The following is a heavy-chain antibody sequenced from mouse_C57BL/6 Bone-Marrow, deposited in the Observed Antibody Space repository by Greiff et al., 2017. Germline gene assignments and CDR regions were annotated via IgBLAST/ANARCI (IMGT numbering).Heavy chain of an antibody. V-gene: IGHV1-50*01. CDR3: ARLYDGYPGAY. CDR1: GYTFTSYW. CDR2: IDPSDSYT. D-gene: IGHD2-3*01. J-gene: IGHJ3*01. Sequence: QVQLQQSGAELVKPGASVKLSCKASGYTFTSYWMQWVKQRPGQGLEWIGEIDPSDSYTNYNQKFKGKATLTVDTSSSTAYMQLSSLTSEDSAVYYCARLYDGYPGAYWGQGTLVTVSA.